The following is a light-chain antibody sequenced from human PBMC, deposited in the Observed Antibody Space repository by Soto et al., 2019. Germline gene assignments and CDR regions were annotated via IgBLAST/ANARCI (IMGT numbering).Light chain of an antibody. CDR1: SSDVGGYNY. J-gene: IGLJ1*01. V-gene: IGLV2-14*01. CDR2: DVS. CDR3: SSYTSSSTSPYV. Sequence: QSVLPQPASVSGSPGQSITISCTGTSSDVGGYNYVSWYQQHPGKAPKLMIYDVSNRPSGVSNRFSGPKSGNTASLTISGLQAEDEADYYCSSYTSSSTSPYVFGTGTKVTVL.